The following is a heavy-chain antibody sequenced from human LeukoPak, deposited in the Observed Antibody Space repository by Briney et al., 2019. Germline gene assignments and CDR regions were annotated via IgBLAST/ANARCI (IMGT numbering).Heavy chain of an antibody. CDR2: ISSNGGST. D-gene: IGHD3-22*01. CDR1: GFTFSSYA. Sequence: PGGSLRLSCAASGFTFSSYAMHWVRQAPGKGLEYVSAISSNGGSTYYANSVKGRFTISRDNSKNTLYLRMGSLRAEDMAVYYCAREIPTLDYYDSSGYGTNAFDIWGQGTMVTVSS. J-gene: IGHJ3*02. CDR3: AREIPTLDYYDSSGYGTNAFDI. V-gene: IGHV3-64*01.